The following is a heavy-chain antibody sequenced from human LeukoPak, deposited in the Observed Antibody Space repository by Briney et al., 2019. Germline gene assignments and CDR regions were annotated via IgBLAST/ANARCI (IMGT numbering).Heavy chain of an antibody. V-gene: IGHV4-34*01. Sequence: SETLSLTCAVYGGSFSGYYWSWIRQPPGKGLEWIGEINHSGSTNYNPSLKSRVTISVETSKNQFSLKLSSVTAADTAVYYCARATLVCTNGICLDYFDYWGQGTLVTVSS. J-gene: IGHJ4*02. CDR2: INHSGST. CDR3: ARATLVCTNGICLDYFDY. D-gene: IGHD2-8*01. CDR1: GGSFSGYY.